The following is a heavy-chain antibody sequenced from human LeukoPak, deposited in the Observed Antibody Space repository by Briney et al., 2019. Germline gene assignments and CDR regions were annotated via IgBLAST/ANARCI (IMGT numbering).Heavy chain of an antibody. D-gene: IGHD5-12*01. Sequence: GGSLRLSCAASGFTFSNYWMTWVRQAPGKGLEWVANIKEDGSEKDYVDSVKGRFTISRDNAKNSLYLQMNSLRGEDTAVYYCTRDSGYNAFDIWGQGTMVTVSS. V-gene: IGHV3-7*01. CDR2: IKEDGSEK. J-gene: IGHJ3*02. CDR1: GFTFSNYW. CDR3: TRDSGYNAFDI.